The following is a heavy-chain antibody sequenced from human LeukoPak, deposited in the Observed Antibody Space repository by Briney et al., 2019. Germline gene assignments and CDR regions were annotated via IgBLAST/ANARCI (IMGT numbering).Heavy chain of an antibody. CDR3: ASSGYDLYYFDY. V-gene: IGHV4-59*01. J-gene: IGHJ4*02. D-gene: IGHD5-12*01. Sequence: SETLSLTCTVSGGSISSYYWSWIRQPPGKGLEGSGYIYYSGSTNYNPSIKSRVTISVDTSKNQFSLKLSSVTAADTAVYYCASSGYDLYYFDYWGQGTLVTVSS. CDR1: GGSISSYY. CDR2: IYYSGST.